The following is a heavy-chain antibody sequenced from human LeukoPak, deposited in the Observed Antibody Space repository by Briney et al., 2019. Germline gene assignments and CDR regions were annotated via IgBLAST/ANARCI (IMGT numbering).Heavy chain of an antibody. CDR2: ISSSGSTI. J-gene: IGHJ6*02. D-gene: IGHD2-2*01. Sequence: GGSLRLSCAASGFTFSSYEMNWVRQAPGKGLEWVSDISSSGSTIYYADSVKGRFTISRDNAKNSLYLQMNSLRAEDTAVYYCAREGYCSSTSCPAGGYYYYGMDVWGQGTTVTVSS. V-gene: IGHV3-48*03. CDR1: GFTFSSYE. CDR3: AREGYCSSTSCPAGGYYYYGMDV.